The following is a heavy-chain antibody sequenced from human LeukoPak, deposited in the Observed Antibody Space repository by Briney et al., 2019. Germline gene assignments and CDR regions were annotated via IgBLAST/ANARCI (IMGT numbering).Heavy chain of an antibody. V-gene: IGHV3-7*01. CDR2: IYEDGSDK. J-gene: IGHJ4*02. CDR1: GFSFSSYW. D-gene: IGHD2-15*01. CDR3: GSYDSC. Sequence: GGSLRLSCAASGFSFSSYWMTWARQAPGKGLESVANIYEDGSDKYYVDSVKGRFTISRDNAKKSLYLQMNSLRVGDTAGMIRGSYDSCWGQGILVTVSS.